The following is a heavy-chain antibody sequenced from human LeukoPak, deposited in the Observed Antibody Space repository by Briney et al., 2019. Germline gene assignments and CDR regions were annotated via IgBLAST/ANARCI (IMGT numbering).Heavy chain of an antibody. D-gene: IGHD6-13*01. J-gene: IGHJ4*02. CDR2: IYHSGST. V-gene: IGHV4-30-2*01. CDR3: ARGIGAAATPFFDY. Sequence: SQTLSLTCAVSGGSISSGGYSWSWIRQPPGKGLEWIGYIYHSGSTYYNPSLKSRVTISVDRSKNQFSLKLSSVTAAGTAVYYCARGIGAAATPFFDYWGQGTLVTVSS. CDR1: GGSISSGGYS.